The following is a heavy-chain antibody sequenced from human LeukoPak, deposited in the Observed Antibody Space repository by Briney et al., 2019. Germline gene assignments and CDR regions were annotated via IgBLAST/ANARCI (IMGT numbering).Heavy chain of an antibody. V-gene: IGHV3-7*01. CDR3: VRSIDY. J-gene: IGHJ4*02. Sequence: GGSRSLSLKAPESQFSAHWWGWVRKPQGKGLEWVANISPDGSATFYVDSVKGRFTISRDNGKNSLYLQMFSLRAEDTAVYYCVRSIDYWGQGTLVTVSS. CDR2: ISPDGSAT. CDR1: ESQFSAHW.